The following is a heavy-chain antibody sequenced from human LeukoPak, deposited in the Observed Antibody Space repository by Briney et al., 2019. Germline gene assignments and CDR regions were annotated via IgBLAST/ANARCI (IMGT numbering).Heavy chain of an antibody. V-gene: IGHV3-7*03. CDR2: IEEDGGEK. CDR1: GFTFSRYW. CDR3: ATTRGFDY. Sequence: GGSLRLSCAASGFTFSRYWMSWVRQTPGKGLEWVANIEEDGGEKYYVDSVKGRFTISRDNAKSSLFLQMNSLRTEDTAVYYCATTRGFDYWGQGTLVTVSS. D-gene: IGHD1-1*01. J-gene: IGHJ4*02.